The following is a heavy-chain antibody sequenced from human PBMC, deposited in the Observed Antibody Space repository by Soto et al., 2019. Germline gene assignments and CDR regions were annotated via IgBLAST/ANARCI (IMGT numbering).Heavy chain of an antibody. V-gene: IGHV1-69*02. CDR1: GGTFSSYT. D-gene: IGHD3-10*01. Sequence: QVQLVQSGAEVKTPGYSVKVSCKASGGTFSSYTISWVLQAPGQGLEWMGSIIPILGIANYAQKFQGRVTITADKSTSTAYMELSSLRSEDTAVYYCATAFGSGSYFYFYYWGQGTLFTVSS. J-gene: IGHJ4*02. CDR3: ATAFGSGSYFYFYY. CDR2: IIPILGIA.